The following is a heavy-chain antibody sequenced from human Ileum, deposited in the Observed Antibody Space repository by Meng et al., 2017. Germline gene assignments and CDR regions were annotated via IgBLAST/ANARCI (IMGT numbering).Heavy chain of an antibody. CDR2: IYWEYDN. Sequence: KASESTRAHPKQISPWTSTFSGFPLNNPPDAVGVFLQPPGKALEWLALIYWEYDNHYSPSLRSRLTFTKDASRNQVVLTLTNMDPMDTATYFCAHGSGWLFDYWGQGTLVTVSS. CDR3: AHGSGWLFDY. V-gene: IGHV2-5*02. J-gene: IGHJ4*02. D-gene: IGHD6-19*01. CDR1: GFPLNNPPDA.